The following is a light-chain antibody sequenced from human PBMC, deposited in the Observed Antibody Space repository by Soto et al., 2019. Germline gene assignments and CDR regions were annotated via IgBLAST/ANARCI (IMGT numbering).Light chain of an antibody. CDR1: PSVPNY. CDR3: QQRNIWPPVT. CDR2: GAF. J-gene: IGKJ5*01. Sequence: EIVLTQSPATLSLSPGERATLSCRASPSVPNYLAWYQQKPGQAPRLLIYGAFNRATGIPARFSGSGSGADFTLTISSLEPEDFAVYYCQQRNIWPPVTFGQGTRLEIK. V-gene: IGKV3-11*01.